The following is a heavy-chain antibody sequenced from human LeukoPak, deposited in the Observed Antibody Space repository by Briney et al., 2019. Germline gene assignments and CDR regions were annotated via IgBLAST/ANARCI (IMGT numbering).Heavy chain of an antibody. CDR1: GYSFTSCG. D-gene: IGHD5-24*01. CDR2: ISAYSGNR. V-gene: IGHV1-18*01. J-gene: IGHJ4*02. CDR3: ARDEMATNPHFDY. Sequence: ASGKVSCKSSGYSFTSCGISWVRQAPGQGLEWMGWISAYSGNRNYAQKLQGRVTMTTDTSTSTAYMELRSMRSEETAVYYCARDEMATNPHFDYWGQGTLVTVSS.